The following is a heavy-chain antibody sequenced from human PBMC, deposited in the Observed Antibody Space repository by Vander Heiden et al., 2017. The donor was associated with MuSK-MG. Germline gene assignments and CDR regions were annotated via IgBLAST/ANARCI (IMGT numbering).Heavy chain of an antibody. CDR2: IIPIFGTA. V-gene: IGHV1-69*01. J-gene: IGHJ6*03. D-gene: IGHD3-10*01. CDR1: GGTFSSYA. CDR3: ASIGSGSDYNVYYYYMDV. Sequence: QVQLVQSGAEVKKPGSSVKVSCKASGGTFSSYAISWVRQAPGQGLEWMGGIIPIFGTANYAKKFQGRVTITADESTSTAYRELSSLRSEETAVYYCASIGSGSDYNVYYYYMDVWGKGTTVTVSS.